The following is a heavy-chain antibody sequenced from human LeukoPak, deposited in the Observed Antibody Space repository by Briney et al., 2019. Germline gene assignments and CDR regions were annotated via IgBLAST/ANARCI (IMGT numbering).Heavy chain of an antibody. CDR2: ISYDGSNK. CDR1: GFTFSSYA. Sequence: GGSLRLSCAASGFTFSSYAMHWVRQAPGKGLEWVSVISYDGSNKYYADSVKGRFTISRDNSKNTLHLQMNSLRAEDTAVYYCAREANSVAGRGFDYWGQGTLVTVSP. V-gene: IGHV3-30*04. J-gene: IGHJ4*02. D-gene: IGHD6-19*01. CDR3: AREANSVAGRGFDY.